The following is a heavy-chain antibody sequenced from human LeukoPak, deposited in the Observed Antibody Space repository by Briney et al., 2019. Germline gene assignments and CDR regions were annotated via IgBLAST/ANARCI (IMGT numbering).Heavy chain of an antibody. Sequence: PGGSLRLSCAASGFTFSSYWMHWVRQAPGKGLVWVSRINSHGSSTNYADSVKGRFTISRDNAKNTLYLQTNSLRDEDMAVYYCVREGPGYCTSTSCYPFDFWGQGTLVTVS. D-gene: IGHD2-2*01. CDR2: INSHGSST. J-gene: IGHJ4*02. CDR3: VREGPGYCTSTSCYPFDF. V-gene: IGHV3-74*01. CDR1: GFTFSSYW.